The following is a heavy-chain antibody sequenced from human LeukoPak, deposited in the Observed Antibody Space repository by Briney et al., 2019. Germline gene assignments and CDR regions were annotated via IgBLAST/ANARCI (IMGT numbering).Heavy chain of an antibody. CDR3: ARGLAVAGTRGYYFDY. D-gene: IGHD6-19*01. J-gene: IGHJ4*02. CDR2: INHSGST. CDR1: GGSFSCYY. Sequence: SETLSLTCAVYGGSFSCYYWSWIRQPPGKGLEWIGEINHSGSTNYNPSLKSRVTISVDTSKNQFSLKLSSVTAADTAVYYCARGLAVAGTRGYYFDYWGQGTLVTVSS. V-gene: IGHV4-34*01.